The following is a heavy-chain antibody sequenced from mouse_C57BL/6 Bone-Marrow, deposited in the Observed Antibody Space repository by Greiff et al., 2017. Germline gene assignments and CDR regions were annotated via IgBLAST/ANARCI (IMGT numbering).Heavy chain of an antibody. Sequence: QVQLQQSGPELVKPGASVKISCKASGYSFTSYYIHWVKQRPGQGLEWIGWIYPGSGNTKYNEKFKGKATLTADKSSSTAYMQLSSLTSEDSAVYYCARGIAVWDSNPYYYAMDYWGQGTSVTVSS. D-gene: IGHD2-5*01. J-gene: IGHJ4*01. CDR2: IYPGSGNT. CDR3: ARGIAVWDSNPYYYAMDY. CDR1: GYSFTSYY. V-gene: IGHV1-66*01.